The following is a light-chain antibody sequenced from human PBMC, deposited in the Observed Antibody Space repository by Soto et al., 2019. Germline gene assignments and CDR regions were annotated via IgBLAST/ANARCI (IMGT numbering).Light chain of an antibody. CDR3: QQYNSYSFT. J-gene: IGKJ3*01. Sequence: DIQMTQSPSTLSASVGDRVTITYRASQSISSWLAWYQQKPGKAPKLLIYDASSLESGVPSRFSGSGSGTEFTLTISSLQPDGFATYYCQQYNSYSFTFGPGTKVDIK. V-gene: IGKV1-5*01. CDR2: DAS. CDR1: QSISSW.